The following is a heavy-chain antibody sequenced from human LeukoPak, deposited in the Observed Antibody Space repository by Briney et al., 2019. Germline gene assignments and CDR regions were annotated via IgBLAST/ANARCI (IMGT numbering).Heavy chain of an antibody. V-gene: IGHV3-21*01. Sequence: GGSLRLSCAASGFTFSSYSMNWVRQAPGKGLEWVSSISSSSSYIYYADSVRGRFTISRDNAKNSLYLQMNSLRAEDTAVYYCARGENDFWSGYPSEYYMDVWGKGTTVTVSS. CDR3: ARGENDFWSGYPSEYYMDV. D-gene: IGHD3-3*01. J-gene: IGHJ6*03. CDR1: GFTFSSYS. CDR2: ISSSSSYI.